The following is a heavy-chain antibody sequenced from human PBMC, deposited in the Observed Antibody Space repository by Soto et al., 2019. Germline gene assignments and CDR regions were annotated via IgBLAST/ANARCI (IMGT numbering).Heavy chain of an antibody. D-gene: IGHD3-22*01. J-gene: IGHJ4*02. CDR1: GFAVSSNY. V-gene: IGHV3-53*01. Sequence: LRLSCAASGFAVSSNYMSWVRQAPGKGLEWVSVIYSGGSTYYADSVKGRFTISRDNSKSTLYLQMNSLRAEDTAVYYCARSSTYYYDSSLPYWGQGTLVTVSS. CDR3: ARSSTYYYDSSLPY. CDR2: IYSGGST.